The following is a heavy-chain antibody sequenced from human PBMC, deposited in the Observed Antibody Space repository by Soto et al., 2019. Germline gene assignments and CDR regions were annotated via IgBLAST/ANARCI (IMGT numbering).Heavy chain of an antibody. Sequence: PGESLKISCKGSGYSFTIYWIGWVRQMPGKGLEWMGIIYPGDSDTRYSPSFQGQVTISADKSISTAYLQWSSLKASDTAMYYCAXHGLHYGDYDYYYGMDVWGQGTTVTVSS. V-gene: IGHV5-51*01. D-gene: IGHD4-17*01. CDR2: IYPGDSDT. J-gene: IGHJ6*02. CDR1: GYSFTIYW. CDR3: AXHGLHYGDYDYYYGMDV.